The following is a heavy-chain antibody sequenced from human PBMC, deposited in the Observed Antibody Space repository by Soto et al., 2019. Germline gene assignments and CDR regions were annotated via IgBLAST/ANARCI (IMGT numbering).Heavy chain of an antibody. D-gene: IGHD2-8*01. J-gene: IGHJ6*02. V-gene: IGHV3-33*01. CDR1: GFTFNSFG. CDR3: ARTGLQIVQATSYSYGLDV. CDR2: IWHDGTNK. Sequence: QVQLVESGGGVVQPGTSLRLSCEASGFTFNSFGMHWVRQAPGKGLEWVAVIWHDGTNKYYGDSVKGRFTISRDNSKDTLYLQMNNLRAEDPAVYYCARTGLQIVQATSYSYGLDVWGLGTTVTVSS.